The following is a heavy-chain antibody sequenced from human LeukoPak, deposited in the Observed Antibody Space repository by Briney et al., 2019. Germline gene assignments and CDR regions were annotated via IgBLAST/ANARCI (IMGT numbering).Heavy chain of an antibody. D-gene: IGHD2-15*01. J-gene: IGHJ3*01. CDR3: AKHHLVVRALT. CDR1: GGSISSYY. V-gene: IGHV4-59*08. CDR2: IHYSGST. Sequence: SETLSLTCTVSGGSISSYYWSWSRQPPGKGLEWIAYIHYSGSTNYNPSLKSRVTVSVDTSKTRFSLTLSSVTAADTAVYYCAKHHLVVRALTWGQGTMVTVSS.